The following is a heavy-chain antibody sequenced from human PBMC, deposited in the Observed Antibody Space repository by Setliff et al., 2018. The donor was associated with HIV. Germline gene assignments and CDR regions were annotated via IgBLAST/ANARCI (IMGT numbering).Heavy chain of an antibody. V-gene: IGHV1-69*10. J-gene: IGHJ4*02. CDR3: ARGRITGTINF. D-gene: IGHD1-7*01. CDR1: GGTFSSYA. Sequence: SVKVSCKASGGTFSSYAISWVRQAPGQGLEWMGGIIPIIGITNQAQKFQGRVTITADKSTNTAYMELSSLRSEDTAVYYCARGRITGTINFWGQGTLVTVSS. CDR2: IIPIIGIT.